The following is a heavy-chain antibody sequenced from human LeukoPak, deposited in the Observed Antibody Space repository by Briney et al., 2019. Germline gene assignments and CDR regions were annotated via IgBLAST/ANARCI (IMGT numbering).Heavy chain of an antibody. CDR3: ARGGPVDDYGDFPTLDY. V-gene: IGHV3-48*03. CDR1: GFTFSSYE. J-gene: IGHJ4*02. Sequence: PGGSLRLSCAASGFTFSSYEMNWVRQAPGKGLEWVSYISSSGSTIYYADSVKGRFTISRDNAKNSVYLQMNSLRAEDTAVYYCARGGPVDDYGDFPTLDYWGQGALVTVSS. D-gene: IGHD4-17*01. CDR2: ISSSGSTI.